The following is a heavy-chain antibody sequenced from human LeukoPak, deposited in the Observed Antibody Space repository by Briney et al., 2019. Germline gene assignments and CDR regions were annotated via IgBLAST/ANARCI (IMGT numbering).Heavy chain of an antibody. Sequence: PGGSLRLSCVASGFTFDDYAMHWVRQAPGKGLERVSGISWNSGSIGYADSVKGRFTISRDNAKNSLYLQMNSLRAEDMALYYCAKDLEYSSSSGFDYWGQGTLVTVSS. CDR3: AKDLEYSSSSGFDY. CDR2: ISWNSGSI. CDR1: GFTFDDYA. V-gene: IGHV3-9*03. D-gene: IGHD6-6*01. J-gene: IGHJ4*02.